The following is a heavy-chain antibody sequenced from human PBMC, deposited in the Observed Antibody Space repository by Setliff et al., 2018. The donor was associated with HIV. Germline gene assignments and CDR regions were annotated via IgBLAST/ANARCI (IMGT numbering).Heavy chain of an antibody. J-gene: IGHJ6*03. V-gene: IGHV3-21*01. CDR1: GFTFTNYS. CDR2: ISSTSAYT. Sequence: GGSLRLSCSASGFTFTNYSMNWVRQPPGKGLEWVSSISSTSAYTYYADSVKGRFTISRDNANSSLYLQMNSLRAEDTAVYYCASGDFNFWSGTCRGRDYMDVWGKGTTVTVSS. D-gene: IGHD3-3*01. CDR3: ASGDFNFWSGTCRGRDYMDV.